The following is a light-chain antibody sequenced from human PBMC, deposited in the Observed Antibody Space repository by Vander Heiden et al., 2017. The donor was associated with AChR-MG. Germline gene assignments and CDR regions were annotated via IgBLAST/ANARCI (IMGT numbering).Light chain of an antibody. Sequence: SYELTQPPSVSVSPGQTARITCSADALPKKYAYWYQQKPGQAPVLVIYEDKKRPSGIPERFSGSSSGTMATLTISGAQVEDEADYYCYSTDSSANLWVFGGGTKLTVL. CDR3: YSTDSSANLWV. V-gene: IGLV3-10*01. CDR1: ALPKKY. J-gene: IGLJ3*02. CDR2: EDK.